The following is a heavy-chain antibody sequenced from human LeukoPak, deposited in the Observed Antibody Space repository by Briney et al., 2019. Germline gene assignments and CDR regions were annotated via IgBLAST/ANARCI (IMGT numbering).Heavy chain of an antibody. CDR2: ISSSSYI. CDR3: ARVWSPPYTSSWPYYFDY. J-gene: IGHJ4*02. CDR1: GFSFSSYS. Sequence: KSGGSLRLSCAASGFSFSSYSMNWVRQAPGKGLEWVSSISSSSYIYYVDSVKGRFTISRDNAKNSLYLQMNSLRAEDTAVYYCARVWSPPYTSSWPYYFDYWGQGTLVTVSS. D-gene: IGHD6-13*01. V-gene: IGHV3-21*01.